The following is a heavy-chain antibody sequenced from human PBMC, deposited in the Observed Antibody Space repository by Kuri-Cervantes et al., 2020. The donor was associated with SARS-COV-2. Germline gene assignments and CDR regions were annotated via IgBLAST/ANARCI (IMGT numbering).Heavy chain of an antibody. CDR1: GFSLSRYT. CDR2: ISGSGSYI. J-gene: IGHJ6*03. V-gene: IGHV3-21*01. CDR3: ARVAGEGPIYYYYMDV. D-gene: IGHD2-21*01. Sequence: GESLKISCAASGFSLSRYTMNWVRQAPGKALQWVSSISGSGSYIYYADSVKGRFTISKESGENSLYLHMNSLRDDDTAVYYCARVAGEGPIYYYYMDVWGKGTTVTVSS.